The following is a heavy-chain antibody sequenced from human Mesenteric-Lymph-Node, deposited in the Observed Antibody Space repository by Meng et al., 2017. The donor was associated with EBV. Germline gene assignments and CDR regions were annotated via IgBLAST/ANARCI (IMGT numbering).Heavy chain of an antibody. CDR2: MNTDRRA. Sequence: QMPQSGQRLFKPPETRSLICTCYGGSFSAHYWRWNRQPPGKGPQGSGEMNTDRRANYNPSLKSRVTMSVDTSKNQLSLKLSSVTAADTAIYYCARLVVDPIDNWFDPWGQGTLVTVSS. CDR1: GGSFSAHY. V-gene: IGHV4-34*01. J-gene: IGHJ5*02. CDR3: ARLVVDPIDNWFDP. D-gene: IGHD2-15*01.